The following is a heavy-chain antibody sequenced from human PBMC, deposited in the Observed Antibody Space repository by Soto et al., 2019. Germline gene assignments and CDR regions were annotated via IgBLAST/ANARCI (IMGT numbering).Heavy chain of an antibody. Sequence: QVQLVQSGAEVREPGSSVKVSCKASGDSFSNFAISWVRQAPGQGLEWMGGITPVFGRPNYAQNFKGRVSITADESTGTAFMGLTSLRSEDTAVYYCATKSCRGGSCYSWRFDNWGQGTLIPVSS. V-gene: IGHV1-69*01. CDR1: GDSFSNFA. D-gene: IGHD2-15*01. CDR2: ITPVFGRP. CDR3: ATKSCRGGSCYSWRFDN. J-gene: IGHJ5*02.